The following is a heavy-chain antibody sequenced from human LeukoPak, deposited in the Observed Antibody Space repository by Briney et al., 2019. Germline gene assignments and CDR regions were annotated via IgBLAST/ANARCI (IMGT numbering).Heavy chain of an antibody. D-gene: IGHD3-10*01. Sequence: PSETLSLTCTVSGGSISGSSYYWGWIRQRPGKGLEWIGSVYYSGSTYYNPSLRSRVTISVDTSKNQFSLKLSSVTAADTAVYYCARLTYYDSGSYYFDSWGQGTLVTVSS. CDR1: GGSISGSSYY. CDR2: VYYSGST. J-gene: IGHJ4*02. CDR3: ARLTYYDSGSYYFDS. V-gene: IGHV4-39*01.